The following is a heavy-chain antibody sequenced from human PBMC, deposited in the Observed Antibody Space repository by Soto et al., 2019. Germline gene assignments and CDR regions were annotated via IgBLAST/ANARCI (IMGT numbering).Heavy chain of an antibody. CDR1: GYSFTSYW. Sequence: GESLKISCKGSGYSFTSYWIGWVRQMPGKGLEWMGIIYPGDSDTRYSPSFQGQVTISADKSISTAYLQWSSLKASDTAMYYCARTGRGSSWSGNYYYGMDVWGQGTTVTVSS. CDR2: IYPGDSDT. CDR3: ARTGRGSSWSGNYYYGMDV. D-gene: IGHD6-13*01. J-gene: IGHJ6*02. V-gene: IGHV5-51*01.